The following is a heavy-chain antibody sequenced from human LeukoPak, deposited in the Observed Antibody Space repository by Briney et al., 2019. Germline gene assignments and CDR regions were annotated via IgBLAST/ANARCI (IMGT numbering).Heavy chain of an antibody. V-gene: IGHV1-8*02. CDR1: GYTFTGYY. D-gene: IGHD3-22*01. CDR3: ARGRNYYDSSGP. J-gene: IGHJ5*02. Sequence: ASVKVSCKASGYTFTGYYIHWVRQATGQGLEWMGWMNPNSGNTGYAQKFQGRVTMTRNTSISTAYMELSSLRSEDTAVYYCARGRNYYDSSGPWGQGTLVTVSS. CDR2: MNPNSGNT.